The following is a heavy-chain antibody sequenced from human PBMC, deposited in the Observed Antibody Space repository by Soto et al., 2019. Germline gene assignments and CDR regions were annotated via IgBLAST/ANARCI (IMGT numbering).Heavy chain of an antibody. CDR3: ARAYYYDSSGYYYVNDY. Sequence: VQLLESGGGLVQPGGSLRLSCAASGFTFSSYAMHWVRQAPGKGLEWVAVISYDGSNKYYADSVKGRFTISRDNSKNTLYLQMNSLRAEDTAVYYCARAYYYDSSGYYYVNDYWGQGTLVTVSS. CDR2: ISYDGSNK. J-gene: IGHJ4*02. CDR1: GFTFSSYA. D-gene: IGHD3-22*01. V-gene: IGHV3-30-3*01.